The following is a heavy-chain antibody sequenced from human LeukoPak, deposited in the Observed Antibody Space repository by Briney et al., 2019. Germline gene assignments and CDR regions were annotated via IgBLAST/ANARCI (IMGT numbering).Heavy chain of an antibody. D-gene: IGHD6-13*01. CDR3: ARGSDTAAGLY. V-gene: IGHV4-34*01. J-gene: IGHJ4*02. CDR1: GGSFSGYY. Sequence: KPSETLSLTCAVYGGSFSGYYWSWIRQPPGKGLEWIGEINHSGSTNYNPSLKSRVSISVDSSKNQFSLEVSSVTAADTAVYYCARGSDTAAGLYWGQGTLVTVSS. CDR2: INHSGST.